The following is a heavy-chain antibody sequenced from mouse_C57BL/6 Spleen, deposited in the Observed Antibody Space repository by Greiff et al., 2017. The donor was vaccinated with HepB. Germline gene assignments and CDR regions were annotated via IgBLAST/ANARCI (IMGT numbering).Heavy chain of an antibody. V-gene: IGHV5-17*01. Sequence: EVMLVESGGGLVKPGGSLKLSCAASGFTFSDYGIHWVRQAPEKGLEWVAYISSGSSTIYYADTVKGRFTISRDNAKNTLFLQMTSLRSEDTAMYYCARFDWDYWGQGTTLTVSS. D-gene: IGHD2-4*01. J-gene: IGHJ2*01. CDR2: ISSGSSTI. CDR3: ARFDWDY. CDR1: GFTFSDYG.